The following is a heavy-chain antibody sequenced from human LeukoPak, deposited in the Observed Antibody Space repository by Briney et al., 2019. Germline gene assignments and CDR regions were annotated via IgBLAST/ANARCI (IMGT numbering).Heavy chain of an antibody. Sequence: SETLSLTCTGSGGSISSGGYYWRWIRQPAGKGLEWIGRIYTSGSTNYNPSLKSRVTISVDTSKNQFSLKLSSVTAADTAVYYCASSYDAYYYFMDVWGKGTTVSVSS. V-gene: IGHV4-61*02. CDR2: IYTSGST. J-gene: IGHJ6*03. D-gene: IGHD3-3*01. CDR3: ASSYDAYYYFMDV. CDR1: GGSISSGGYY.